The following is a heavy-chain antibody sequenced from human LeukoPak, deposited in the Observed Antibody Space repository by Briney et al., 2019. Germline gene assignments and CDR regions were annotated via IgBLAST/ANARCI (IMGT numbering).Heavy chain of an antibody. CDR1: GYTFTSYA. D-gene: IGHD6-6*01. CDR2: INAGNGNT. Sequence: ASVKVSCKASGYTFTSYAMHWVRQAPGQRLEWMGWINAGNGNTKYSQKFQGRVTITRDTSASTAYMELSSLRSEDTAVYYCATALTSIAARGDDYWGQGTLVTVSS. CDR3: ATALTSIAARGDDY. V-gene: IGHV1-3*01. J-gene: IGHJ4*02.